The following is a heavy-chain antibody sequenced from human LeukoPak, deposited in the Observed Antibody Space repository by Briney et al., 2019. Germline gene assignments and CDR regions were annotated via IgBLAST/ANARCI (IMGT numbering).Heavy chain of an antibody. Sequence: PSETLSLTCTVSGDSISSYYWSWIRQPAGKGLEWIGRIHPSGSTNYNPSLKSRVTLSIDTSKNQFSLKLSSVTAADTAVYYCARGPPPDFDYWGRGTLVTVSS. CDR3: ARGPPPDFDY. V-gene: IGHV4-4*07. J-gene: IGHJ4*02. CDR1: GDSISSYY. CDR2: IHPSGST.